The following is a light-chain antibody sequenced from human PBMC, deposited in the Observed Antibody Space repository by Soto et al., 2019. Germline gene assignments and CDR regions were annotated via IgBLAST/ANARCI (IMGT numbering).Light chain of an antibody. J-gene: IGKJ1*01. CDR2: DAS. V-gene: IGKV3-11*01. Sequence: VLTQSPATLSLSPGERATLSCRASQSVSTYLAWFQQKAGQAPRLLIYDASNRATGIPARFSGSGYGTDFILTISSLETEDSAVYYCQQRSNWPLTFGQGTKVEL. CDR1: QSVSTY. CDR3: QQRSNWPLT.